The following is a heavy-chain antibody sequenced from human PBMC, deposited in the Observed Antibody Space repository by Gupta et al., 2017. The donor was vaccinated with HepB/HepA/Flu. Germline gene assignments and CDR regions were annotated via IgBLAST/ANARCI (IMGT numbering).Heavy chain of an antibody. V-gene: IGHV3-49*04. CDR2: IRSKAYGETT. Sequence: EVQLVDSGGGLIQPGRSLRLSCTTSGFSFGDYSMTWVRQAPGKGLEWVGFIRSKAYGETTEYAAPVKGRFTISRDDSKNIAYLQMNSLKTEDTAVYYCTRGDGVFYYYGMDVWGQGTTVTVSS. D-gene: IGHD4-17*01. CDR3: TRGDGVFYYYGMDV. J-gene: IGHJ6*02. CDR1: GFSFGDYS.